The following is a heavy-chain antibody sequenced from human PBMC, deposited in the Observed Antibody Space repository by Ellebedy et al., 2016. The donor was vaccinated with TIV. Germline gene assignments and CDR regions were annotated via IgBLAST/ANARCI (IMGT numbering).Heavy chain of an antibody. CDR1: GFTFSDYY. J-gene: IGHJ3*02. CDR3: ARSVFKDYGDYVSAFDI. V-gene: IGHV3-11*04. CDR2: ISSSGSTI. D-gene: IGHD4-17*01. Sequence: GGSLRLSXAASGFTFSDYYMSWIRQAPGKGLEWVSYISSSGSTIYYADSVKGRFTISRDNAKNSLYLQMNSLRDEDTAVYYCARSVFKDYGDYVSAFDIWGQGTMVTVSS.